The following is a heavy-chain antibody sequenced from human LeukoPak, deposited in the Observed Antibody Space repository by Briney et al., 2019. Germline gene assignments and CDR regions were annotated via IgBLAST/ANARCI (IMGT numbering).Heavy chain of an antibody. D-gene: IGHD3-16*02. V-gene: IGHV3-7*01. CDR3: ARVPAGVIGMKDAFDI. CDR1: GFTFSTYW. CDR2: IKEDGSEK. Sequence: VNLGGSLRLSCAAYGFTFSTYWMTWVRQAPGKGLEWVANIKEDGSEKYYVDSVKGRFTISRHNAKNSQYLQMNSLRAEDTAVYYCARVPAGVIGMKDAFDIWGQGTMVTVSS. J-gene: IGHJ3*02.